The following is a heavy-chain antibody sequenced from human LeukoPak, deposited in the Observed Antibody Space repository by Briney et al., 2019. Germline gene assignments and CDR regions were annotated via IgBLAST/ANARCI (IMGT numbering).Heavy chain of an antibody. D-gene: IGHD5-18*01. Sequence: PGGSLRLSCAVSGFSFSSYGMGWVRQAPGKGLEWVSMISDHNTWYAYSVKGRFTISRDNSKNTLYLHMNSLRGEDTAVYYCAKGRDSYGYGDFDYWGQGTLVTVSS. CDR3: AKGRDSYGYGDFDY. J-gene: IGHJ4*02. CDR1: GFSFSSYG. V-gene: IGHV3-23*01. CDR2: ISDHNT.